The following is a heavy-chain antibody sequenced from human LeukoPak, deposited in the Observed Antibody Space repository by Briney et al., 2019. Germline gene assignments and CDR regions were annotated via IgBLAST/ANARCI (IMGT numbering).Heavy chain of an antibody. Sequence: GGSLRLSCAASGFTFSGYGMRWVRQAPGKGLEWVTGIAYDRSRKHYADSVKGRFTISRDNSRNTMDLQMNSLRVEDTAVYHCTRYDSSRFDPWGQGTLVIVSA. CDR1: GFTFSGYG. CDR2: IAYDRSRK. J-gene: IGHJ5*02. V-gene: IGHV3-30*03. D-gene: IGHD3-3*01. CDR3: TRYDSSRFDP.